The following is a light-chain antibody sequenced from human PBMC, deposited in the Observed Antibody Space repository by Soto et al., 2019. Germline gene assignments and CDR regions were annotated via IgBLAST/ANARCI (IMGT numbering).Light chain of an antibody. Sequence: EIVMTHSPATLSVSPGERATVSCRASQSVSSNLAWYQQKPGQAPRLLIYGASTRATGIPARFSGSGSGTEFTLTISSLQSEDFAVYYCQQYNNWPETFGQGTKVEIK. CDR3: QQYNNWPET. CDR1: QSVSSN. V-gene: IGKV3-15*01. CDR2: GAS. J-gene: IGKJ1*01.